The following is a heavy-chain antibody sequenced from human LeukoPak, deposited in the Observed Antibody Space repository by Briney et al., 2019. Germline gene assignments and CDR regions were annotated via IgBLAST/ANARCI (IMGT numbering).Heavy chain of an antibody. D-gene: IGHD2-2*01. CDR1: GYTFTAYY. CDR3: ASGGAACSSTSCMGTWFDP. CDR2: INPKSGGT. J-gene: IGHJ5*02. Sequence: ASVKVSCKASGYTFTAYYMHWVRQAPGQGLEWMGWINPKSGGTKYVQKFQGRVTMTSDTSISTAYMEVSRLRSDDTAVYYCASGGAACSSTSCMGTWFDPWGQGTLVTVSS. V-gene: IGHV1-2*02.